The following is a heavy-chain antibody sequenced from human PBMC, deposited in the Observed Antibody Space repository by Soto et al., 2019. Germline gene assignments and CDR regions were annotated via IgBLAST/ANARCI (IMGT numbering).Heavy chain of an antibody. J-gene: IGHJ6*02. CDR1: GGSFSGYY. Sequence: SETLSLTCAVYGGSFSGYYWSWIRQPPGKGLEWIGEINHSGSTNYNPSLKSRVTISVDTSKNQFSLKLSSVTAADTAVYYCARGHYYYGMDVWGQGTTVTVSS. CDR3: ARGHYYYGMDV. CDR2: INHSGST. V-gene: IGHV4-34*01.